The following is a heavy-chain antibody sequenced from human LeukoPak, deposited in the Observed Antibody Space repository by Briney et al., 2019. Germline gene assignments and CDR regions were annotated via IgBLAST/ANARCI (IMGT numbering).Heavy chain of an antibody. D-gene: IGHD3-22*01. CDR3: ARRITMMGAFDI. J-gene: IGHJ3*02. V-gene: IGHV4-59*11. CDR1: GGSISSHY. CDR2: IYYSGST. Sequence: SETLSLTCTVSGGSISSHYWSWIRHPPGKGLEGGGNIYYSGSTNYNPSLKRRVTISVETSKNLFSLKLSSVTAADTAVYYCARRITMMGAFDIWGQGTMVTVSS.